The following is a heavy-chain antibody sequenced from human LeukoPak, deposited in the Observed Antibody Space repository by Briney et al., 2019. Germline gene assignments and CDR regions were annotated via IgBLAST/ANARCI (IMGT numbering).Heavy chain of an antibody. CDR1: GFTLTNYW. CDR2: INPDGSTT. J-gene: IGHJ4*02. D-gene: IGHD4-17*01. V-gene: IGHV3-74*01. CDR3: ARGRYGDYH. Sequence: PGGSLRLSCAASGFTLTNYWMFWVRQAPGKGLVWVPGINPDGSTTTYADSVKGRFTISRENAKSTLYLHMNILRVEDTAVYYCARGRYGDYHWGQGILVTVSS.